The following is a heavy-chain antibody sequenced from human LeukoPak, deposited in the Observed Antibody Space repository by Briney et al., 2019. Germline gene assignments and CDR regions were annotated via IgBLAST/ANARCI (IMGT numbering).Heavy chain of an antibody. D-gene: IGHD5-24*01. Sequence: ASVKVSCKASGYTFTSYYMHWVGQAPGQGLEGMGIVNPSGGSTSYAQKFQGRVTMTRDTSTSTVYMELSSLRSEDTAVYYCATPGGRDGYRAFDYWGQGTLVTVSS. CDR2: VNPSGGST. J-gene: IGHJ4*02. CDR1: GYTFTSYY. CDR3: ATPGGRDGYRAFDY. V-gene: IGHV1-46*01.